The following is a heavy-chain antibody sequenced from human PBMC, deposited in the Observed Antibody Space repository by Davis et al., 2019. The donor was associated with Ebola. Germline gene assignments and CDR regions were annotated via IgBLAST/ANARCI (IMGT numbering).Heavy chain of an antibody. V-gene: IGHV4-61*01. CDR3: TRGGGSSPYYNPMDV. J-gene: IGHJ6*02. Sequence: SETLSLTCTVSGGSVSSGSYYWSWIRQPPGKGLEWIGYIYYSGSTNYNPSLKSRVTISVDTSKNQFSLKLSSVTATDTAVYYCTRGGGSSPYYNPMDVWGQGTTVTVSS. CDR2: IYYSGST. CDR1: GGSVSSGSYY. D-gene: IGHD1-26*01.